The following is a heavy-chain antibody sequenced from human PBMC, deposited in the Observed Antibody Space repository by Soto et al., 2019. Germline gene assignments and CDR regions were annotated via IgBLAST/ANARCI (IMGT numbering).Heavy chain of an antibody. V-gene: IGHV1-18*01. D-gene: IGHD2-8*01. CDR1: GYTFTSYG. CDR3: ARVYVPYNWFDP. Sequence: GASVKVSCKASGYTFTSYGISWVRQAPGQGLEWMGWISAYNGNTNYAQKLQGRVTITADESTSTAYMELSSLRSEDTAVYYCARVYVPYNWFDPWGQGTLVTVSS. J-gene: IGHJ5*02. CDR2: ISAYNGNT.